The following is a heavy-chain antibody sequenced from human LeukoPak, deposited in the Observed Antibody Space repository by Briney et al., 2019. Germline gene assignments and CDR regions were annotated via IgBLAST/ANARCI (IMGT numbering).Heavy chain of an antibody. D-gene: IGHD3-16*02. V-gene: IGHV3-64D*09. Sequence: QPGGSLRLSCSASGFTFSYYVMHWVRQAPGNGLEYVSAISSNGGSTYYADSVKGRFTISRDNSKNTLYLQMSSLRAEDTAVYYCARASIMITFGGVIAGGYFDYWGQGTLVTVSS. CDR2: ISSNGGST. J-gene: IGHJ4*02. CDR1: GFTFSYYV. CDR3: ARASIMITFGGVIAGGYFDY.